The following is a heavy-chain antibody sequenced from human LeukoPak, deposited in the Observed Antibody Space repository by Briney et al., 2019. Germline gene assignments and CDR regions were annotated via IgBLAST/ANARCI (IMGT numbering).Heavy chain of an antibody. CDR1: GASISDSY. V-gene: IGHV4-59*01. D-gene: IGHD3-10*01. J-gene: IGHJ3*02. Sequence: SETLSLTCSVSGASISDSYWTWIRQPPGKTLEWIGYIYYTGDNDYNPSLKSRVTISVDTSKNQFSLKLSSVTAADTAVYYCATPSGPHDAFDIWGQGTMVTVSS. CDR3: ATPSGPHDAFDI. CDR2: IYYTGDN.